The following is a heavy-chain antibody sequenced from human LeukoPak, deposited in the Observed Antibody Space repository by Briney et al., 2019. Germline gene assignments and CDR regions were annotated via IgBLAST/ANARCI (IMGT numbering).Heavy chain of an antibody. CDR2: IYYSGST. Sequence: SETLSLTCTVSGGSISSGDYYWSWIRQPPGKGLEWIGYIYYSGSTYYNPSLKSRVTISVDTSKNQFSLKLSSVTAADTAVYYCARASMVATAHDYWGQGTLVTVSS. J-gene: IGHJ4*02. CDR1: GGSISSGDYY. D-gene: IGHD5-12*01. V-gene: IGHV4-30-4*01. CDR3: ARASMVATAHDY.